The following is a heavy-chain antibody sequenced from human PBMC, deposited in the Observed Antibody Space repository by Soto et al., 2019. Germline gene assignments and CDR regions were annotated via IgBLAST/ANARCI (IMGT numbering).Heavy chain of an antibody. CDR1: GYTFSNYG. CDR2: ISLYSDGT. D-gene: IGHD2-2*01. CDR3: ARVVPGAEAWFGP. J-gene: IGHJ5*02. V-gene: IGHV1-18*01. Sequence: GASVKVSCKTSGYTFSNYGITWVRQAPGQPLEWLGWISLYSDGTNYAQKFQGRVSMTTDTSTTTAYMELRSLRSDNTAVYYCARVVPGAEAWFGPWGQGTLVTVSS.